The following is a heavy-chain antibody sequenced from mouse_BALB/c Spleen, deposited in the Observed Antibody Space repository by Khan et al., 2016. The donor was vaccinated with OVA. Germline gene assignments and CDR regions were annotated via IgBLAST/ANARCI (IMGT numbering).Heavy chain of an antibody. CDR2: ISYSGGT. D-gene: IGHD1-1*01. V-gene: IGHV3-2*02. CDR3: ARGNYYGYYFDY. J-gene: IGHJ2*01. CDR1: GYSITSGYA. Sequence: EVQLQESGPGLVKPSQSLSVTCTVTGYSITSGYAWNWIRQFPGNKLEWMGYISYSGGTSYNPSLKSRISITRDTSKNQFFLQLNSVTTEDTATYYCARGNYYGYYFDYWGQGTTLTVSS.